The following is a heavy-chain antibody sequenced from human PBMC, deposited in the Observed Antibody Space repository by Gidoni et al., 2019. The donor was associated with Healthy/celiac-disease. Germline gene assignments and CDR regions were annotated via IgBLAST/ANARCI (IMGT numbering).Heavy chain of an antibody. CDR1: GFTFSSYG. CDR2: IWYDGSNK. D-gene: IGHD3-22*01. Sequence: QVQLVESGGGVVQPGTSLRLSSAPSGFTFSSYGLHWVRQAPGQGLEWVAVIWYDGSNKYYADSVKGRFTISRDNSKNTLYLQMNSLRAEDTAVYYCASLGGRYYDSSGIENWFDPWGQGTLVTVSS. V-gene: IGHV3-33*01. J-gene: IGHJ5*02. CDR3: ASLGGRYYDSSGIENWFDP.